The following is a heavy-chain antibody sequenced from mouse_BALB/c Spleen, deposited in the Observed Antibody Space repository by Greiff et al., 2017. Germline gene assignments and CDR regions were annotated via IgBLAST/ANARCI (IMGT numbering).Heavy chain of an antibody. J-gene: IGHJ2*01. CDR2: INPSTGYT. CDR1: GYTFTSYW. CDR3: ARNGYSPFDY. D-gene: IGHD2-3*01. V-gene: IGHV1-7*01. Sequence: QVQLKQSGAELAKPGASVKMSCKASGYTFTSYWMHWVKQRPGQGLEWIGYINPSTGYTEYNQKFKDKATLTADKSSSTAYMQLSSLTSEDSAVYYCARNGYSPFDYWGQGTTLTVSS.